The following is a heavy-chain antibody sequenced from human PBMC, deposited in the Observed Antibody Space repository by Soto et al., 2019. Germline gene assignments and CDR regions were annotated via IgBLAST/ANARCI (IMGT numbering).Heavy chain of an antibody. Sequence: GGSLRLSCAASGFTFSSYAMHWVRQAPGKGLEWVAVISYDGSNKYYADSVKGRFTISRDNSKNTPYLQMNSLRAEDTAVYYCARDHNLLYVYYYYGMDVWGQGTTVTVSS. J-gene: IGHJ6*02. V-gene: IGHV3-30-3*01. D-gene: IGHD3-16*01. CDR1: GFTFSSYA. CDR3: ARDHNLLYVYYYYGMDV. CDR2: ISYDGSNK.